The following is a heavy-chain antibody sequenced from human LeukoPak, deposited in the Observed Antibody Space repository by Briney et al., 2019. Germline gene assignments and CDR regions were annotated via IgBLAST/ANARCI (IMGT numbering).Heavy chain of an antibody. Sequence: SETLSLTCTVSGGSISSSNYYWGWIRQPPGKNLEWIGSTYYGGTYYNPSLKRRVTISGDTSRNQFSLQLSSVTAADTAVYYCARHTNNSSGFFDYWGQGTLVTVSS. J-gene: IGHJ4*02. CDR1: GGSISSSNYY. CDR3: ARHTNNSSGFFDY. CDR2: TYYGGT. V-gene: IGHV4-39*01. D-gene: IGHD3-22*01.